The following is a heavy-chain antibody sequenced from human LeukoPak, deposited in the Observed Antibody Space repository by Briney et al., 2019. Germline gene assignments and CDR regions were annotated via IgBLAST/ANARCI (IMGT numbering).Heavy chain of an antibody. CDR3: AGSYGPAHFDY. J-gene: IGHJ4*02. CDR1: GGSFSGYY. Sequence: NSSETLFLTCAVYGGSFSGYYWSWIPQPPGKGLEWIGEINHSGSTNYNPSLKSRVTISVDTSENQFSLKLSSVTAADTAVYYCAGSYGPAHFDYWGQGTLVTFSS. D-gene: IGHD5-18*01. CDR2: INHSGST. V-gene: IGHV4-34*01.